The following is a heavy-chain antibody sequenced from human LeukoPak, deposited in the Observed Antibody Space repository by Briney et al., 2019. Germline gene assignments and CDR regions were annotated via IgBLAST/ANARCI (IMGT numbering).Heavy chain of an antibody. Sequence: NSGGSLRLSCAASGFTFSDYYMSWIRQAPGKGLEWVSYISSSGSTIYYADSVKGRFTISRDNAKNSLYLQMNSLRAEDTAVYYCARDNFPYYDLWSQTAFFYYYGMDVWGQGTTVTVSS. CDR1: GFTFSDYY. CDR2: ISSSGSTI. CDR3: ARDNFPYYDLWSQTAFFYYYGMDV. V-gene: IGHV3-11*01. D-gene: IGHD3-3*01. J-gene: IGHJ6*02.